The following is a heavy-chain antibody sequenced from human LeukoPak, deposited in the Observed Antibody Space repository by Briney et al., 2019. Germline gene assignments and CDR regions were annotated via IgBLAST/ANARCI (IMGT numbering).Heavy chain of an antibody. CDR1: GGSISSSSYY. CDR3: ARAGFSSWERGAFDY. Sequence: SETLSLTCTVSGGSISSSSYYWGWIRQPPGKGLEWIGSIYYSGSTYYNPSLKSRVTISVDTSKNQFSLKLSSVTAADTAVYYCARAGFSSWERGAFDYWGQGTLVTVSS. CDR2: IYYSGST. V-gene: IGHV4-39*07. D-gene: IGHD6-13*01. J-gene: IGHJ4*02.